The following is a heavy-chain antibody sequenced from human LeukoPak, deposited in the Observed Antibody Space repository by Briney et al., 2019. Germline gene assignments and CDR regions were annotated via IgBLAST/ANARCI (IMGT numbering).Heavy chain of an antibody. Sequence: GGSLRLSCAASGFTFSSYSMNWVRQAPGKGLEWVSYISSSSSTIYYTGSVKGRFTISRDNAKNSLYLQMNSLRAEDTAVYYCARGLGIAVAGTRDYWGQGTLVTVSS. CDR1: GFTFSSYS. CDR2: ISSSSSTI. V-gene: IGHV3-48*01. CDR3: ARGLGIAVAGTRDY. J-gene: IGHJ4*02. D-gene: IGHD6-19*01.